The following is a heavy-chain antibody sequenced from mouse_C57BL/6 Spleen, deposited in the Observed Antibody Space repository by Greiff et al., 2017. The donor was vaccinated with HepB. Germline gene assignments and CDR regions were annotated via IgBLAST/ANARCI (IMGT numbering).Heavy chain of an antibody. CDR2: IYPGDGDT. V-gene: IGHV1-80*01. J-gene: IGHJ1*03. CDR3: ARRGVTKGYFDV. D-gene: IGHD2-3*01. Sequence: QVQLQQSGAELVKPGASVKISCKASGYAFSSYWMNWVKQRPGKGLEWIGQIYPGDGDTNYNGKFKGKATLTADKSSSTAYMQLSSLTSEDSAVYFCARRGVTKGYFDVWGTGTTVTVSS. CDR1: GYAFSSYW.